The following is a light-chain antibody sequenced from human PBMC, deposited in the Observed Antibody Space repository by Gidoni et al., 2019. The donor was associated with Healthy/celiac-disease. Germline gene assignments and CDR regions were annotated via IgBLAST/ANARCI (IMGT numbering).Light chain of an antibody. CDR1: SSNIGSTT. CDR3: AAWDDSLNGWV. CDR2: SNN. J-gene: IGLJ3*02. V-gene: IGLV1-44*01. Sequence: QSVLTQPPSASGTPGQRVPISCSGSSSNIGSTTVNWYQQLPGTAPKPLIYSNNQRPSGVPDRFSGSKSGTSASLAISGLQSEDEADYYCAAWDDSLNGWVFGGGTKLTVL.